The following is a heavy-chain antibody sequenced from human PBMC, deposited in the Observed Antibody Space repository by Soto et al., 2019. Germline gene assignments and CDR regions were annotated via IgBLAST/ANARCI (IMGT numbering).Heavy chain of an antibody. V-gene: IGHV1-18*01. CDR1: GYTFTRYG. D-gene: IGHD3-16*01. Sequence: GSSVKVCCKASGYTFTRYGIGWARQAPGRGLEWMGWINTYNGNTNYAQNVQGRVTLTTDTSTSTAYMELRSLRSNDTAIYYCAMVDVYVTPSPQDVWGQGTTVTVSS. J-gene: IGHJ6*02. CDR2: INTYNGNT. CDR3: AMVDVYVTPSPQDV.